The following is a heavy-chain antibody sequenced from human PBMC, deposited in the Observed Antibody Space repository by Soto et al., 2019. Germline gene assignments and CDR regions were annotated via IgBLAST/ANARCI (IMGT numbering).Heavy chain of an antibody. CDR1: GGSFSGYY. CDR2: INHSGST. CDR3: ALRPNYGSGLYYYYGMDV. Sequence: QVQLQQWGAGLLKPSETLSLTCAVYGGSFSGYYWSWIRQPPGKGLEWIGEINHSGSTNYNPSLKSRVTISVDTSKNQFSVKLSSATAADTAVYYCALRPNYGSGLYYYYGMDVWGQGTTVTVSS. V-gene: IGHV4-34*01. J-gene: IGHJ6*02. D-gene: IGHD3-10*01.